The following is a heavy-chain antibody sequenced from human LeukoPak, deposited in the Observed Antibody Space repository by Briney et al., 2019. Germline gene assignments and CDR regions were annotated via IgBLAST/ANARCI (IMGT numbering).Heavy chain of an antibody. CDR2: MSTSDAIT. CDR3: ARALDRSGYYLVDY. J-gene: IGHJ4*02. Sequence: GGSLRLSCAASGITFSSYAMSWVRQAPGQGLEWVSGMSTSDAITNYADSVKGRFSISRDNSKNTLYLQMNSLRAEDTAVYYCARALDRSGYYLVDYWGQGTLVTVSS. D-gene: IGHD3-22*01. CDR1: GITFSSYA. V-gene: IGHV3-23*01.